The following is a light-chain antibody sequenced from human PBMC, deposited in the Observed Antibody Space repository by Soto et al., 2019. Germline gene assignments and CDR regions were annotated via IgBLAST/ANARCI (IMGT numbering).Light chain of an antibody. CDR3: QQSYSNPLT. J-gene: IGKJ4*01. CDR1: QTISTY. Sequence: DIQMTQSPSSLSASVGDRVTITCRASQTISTYLNWYQQKPGKAPKLLIYNTSRLQSGVPSTFSGSGSGPDFTLTISSLQPEDSATYYCQQSYSNPLTFGGGTKVEIK. V-gene: IGKV1-39*01. CDR2: NTS.